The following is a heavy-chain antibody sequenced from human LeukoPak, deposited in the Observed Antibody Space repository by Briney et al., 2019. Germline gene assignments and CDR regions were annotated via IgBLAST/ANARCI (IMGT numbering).Heavy chain of an antibody. J-gene: IGHJ4*02. CDR3: ARGPYSDFWSGYPYFDY. CDR1: GGSISSGSFY. CDR2: IYTSGST. D-gene: IGHD3-3*01. V-gene: IGHV4-61*02. Sequence: SETLSLTCTVSGGSISSGSFYWSWVRQPAGKGLELIGRIYTSGSTNYNPSLKSRVTISVDTSKNHFSLRLSSVTAADTAVYYCARGPYSDFWSGYPYFDYWGQGTLVTVSS.